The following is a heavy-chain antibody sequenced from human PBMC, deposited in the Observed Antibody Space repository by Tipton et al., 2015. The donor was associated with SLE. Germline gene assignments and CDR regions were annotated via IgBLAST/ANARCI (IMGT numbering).Heavy chain of an antibody. CDR1: GGSISSSSYY. V-gene: IGHV4-39*01. J-gene: IGHJ4*02. CDR3: ARAFRPR. Sequence: LRLSCTVSGGSISSSSYYWGWIRQPPGKGLEWIGSIYYSGSTYYNPSLKSRVTISVDTSKNQFSLKLSSVAAADTAVYYCARAFRPRWGQGTLVTVSS. CDR2: IYYSGST.